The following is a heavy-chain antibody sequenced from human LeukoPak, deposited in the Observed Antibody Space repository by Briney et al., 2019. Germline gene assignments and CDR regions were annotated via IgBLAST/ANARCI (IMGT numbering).Heavy chain of an antibody. V-gene: IGHV3-21*04. J-gene: IGHJ6*02. Sequence: GGSLRLSCAASGFTFSSYSMNWVRQAPGKGLEWVSSISSSSSYIYYADSVKGRFTISRDNAKNSLYLQMNSLRAEDTALYHCARVPLYCSGGSCYWGNYYYGMDVWGQGTTVTVSS. CDR2: ISSSSSYI. CDR1: GFTFSSYS. CDR3: ARVPLYCSGGSCYWGNYYYGMDV. D-gene: IGHD2-15*01.